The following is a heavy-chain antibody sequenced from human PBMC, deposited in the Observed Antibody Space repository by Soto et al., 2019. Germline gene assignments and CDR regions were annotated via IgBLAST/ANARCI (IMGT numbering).Heavy chain of an antibody. CDR3: ARGVKCSSCSPLIKLSRLRNGMDL. CDR1: GDSFSGYY. Sequence: KPSETLSLTCAFYGDSFSGYYWSWVRQPPGKGLEWIGQINHSGDTHYNPSLKTRGTISIDTSKKQFSLNLDSVTVADTAVYFCARGVKCSSCSPLIKLSRLRNGMDLWGQGPTVTVSS. D-gene: IGHD6-13*01. CDR2: INHSGDT. J-gene: IGHJ6*02. V-gene: IGHV4-34*01.